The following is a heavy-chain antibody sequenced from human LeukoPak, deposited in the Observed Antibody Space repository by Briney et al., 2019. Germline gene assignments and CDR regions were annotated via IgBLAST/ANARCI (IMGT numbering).Heavy chain of an antibody. D-gene: IGHD3-22*01. V-gene: IGHV1-2*02. CDR1: GYTFTGYY. CDR2: INPNSGGT. Sequence: ASVKVSCKASGYTFTGYYMHWVRQAPGQGLEWMGWINPNSGGTNYAQTFQGRVTMTRGTSISTAYMELSRLRSDDTAVYYCARYYDSSGTYYFDYWGQGTLVTVSS. CDR3: ARYYDSSGTYYFDY. J-gene: IGHJ4*02.